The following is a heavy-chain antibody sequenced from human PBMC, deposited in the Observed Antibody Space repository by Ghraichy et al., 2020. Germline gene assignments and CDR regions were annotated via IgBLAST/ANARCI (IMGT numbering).Heavy chain of an antibody. Sequence: LNISCTVSGGSISIYYWSWIRQPPGKGLEWIGYIYYTGSTNYNPSLKSRVTISGDTSTDPFSLELSSVTAADTARDYCAIQRCGDDCYGYFDLWGRGTLVTVSS. V-gene: IGHV4-59*08. CDR2: IYYTGST. CDR3: AIQRCGDDCYGYFDL. CDR1: GGSISIYY. J-gene: IGHJ2*01. D-gene: IGHD2-21*02.